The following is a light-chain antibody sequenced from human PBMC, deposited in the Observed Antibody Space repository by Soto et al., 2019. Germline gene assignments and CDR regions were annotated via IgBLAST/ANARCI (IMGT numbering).Light chain of an antibody. Sequence: DVPMTQSPSTLSASVGDKVTITCRASQSLPSTWLAWFQQSPGKAPTVLIYKGSALASGVSSRFSGSGSGTEFTLTISSLQPDDFATYFCQQYAARSPWTFGQGTRV. CDR2: KGS. CDR3: QQYAARSPWT. J-gene: IGKJ1*01. CDR1: QSLPSTW. V-gene: IGKV1-5*03.